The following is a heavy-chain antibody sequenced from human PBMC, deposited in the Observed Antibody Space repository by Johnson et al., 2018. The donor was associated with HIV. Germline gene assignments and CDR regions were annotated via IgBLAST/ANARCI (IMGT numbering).Heavy chain of an antibody. Sequence: VQLVESGGGLGQPGRSLRLSCAASGFTFDDYAMHWVRQAPGKGLEWVSGISWNSGSIGYADSVKGRFTISRDNAKNSLYLQMNSLRAEDTALYYCARFGRGGSHAFDIWGQGTMVTVSS. J-gene: IGHJ3*02. CDR3: ARFGRGGSHAFDI. CDR1: GFTFDDYA. CDR2: ISWNSGSI. V-gene: IGHV3-9*01. D-gene: IGHD5-24*01.